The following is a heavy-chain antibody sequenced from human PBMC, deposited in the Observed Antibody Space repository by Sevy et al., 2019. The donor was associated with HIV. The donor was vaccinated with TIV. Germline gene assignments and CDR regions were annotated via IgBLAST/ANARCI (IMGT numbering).Heavy chain of an antibody. Sequence: GGSLRLSCAGSGFSITSYWMHWVRQAPGKGLVWVSRMNEDGSVTNHADSVRGRFTISRDNAKNTLYLQMNSLRVEDXXXXXXXXXFGGPTDYWGQGTLVTVSS. CDR2: MNEDGSVT. V-gene: IGHV3-74*01. D-gene: IGHD3-16*01. CDR3: XXXFGGPTDY. J-gene: IGHJ4*02. CDR1: GFSITSYW.